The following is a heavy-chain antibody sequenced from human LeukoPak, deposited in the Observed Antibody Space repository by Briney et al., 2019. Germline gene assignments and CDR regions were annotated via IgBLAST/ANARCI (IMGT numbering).Heavy chain of an antibody. CDR2: ISGSGTYM. V-gene: IGHV3-21*04. J-gene: IGHJ4*02. CDR3: AKDGIAAPDFDY. D-gene: IGHD6-6*01. CDR1: GFTFTTYK. Sequence: GGSLRLSCAASGFTFTTYKMNWVRQAPGKGLEWVSSISGSGTYMYYADSVKGRFTISRDNSKNTLYLQMNSLRAEDTAVHYCAKDGIAAPDFDYWGQGTLVTVSS.